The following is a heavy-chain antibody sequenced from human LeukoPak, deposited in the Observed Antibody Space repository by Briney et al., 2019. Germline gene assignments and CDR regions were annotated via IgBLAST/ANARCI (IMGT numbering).Heavy chain of an antibody. Sequence: GGSLRLSCAASGFTFSSYSMNWVRQAPGKGLEWVSYISSSSSTIYYADSVKGRFTISRDNAKNSLYLQMNSLRDEDTAAYYCARDQERYSYGHGFDYWGQGTLVTVSS. CDR2: ISSSSSTI. J-gene: IGHJ4*02. CDR1: GFTFSSYS. CDR3: ARDQERYSYGHGFDY. V-gene: IGHV3-48*02. D-gene: IGHD5-18*01.